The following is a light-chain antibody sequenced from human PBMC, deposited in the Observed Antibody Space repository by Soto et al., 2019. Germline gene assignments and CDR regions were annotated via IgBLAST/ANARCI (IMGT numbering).Light chain of an antibody. J-gene: IGLJ1*01. CDR1: SGDVGGYKF. CDR3: SSYTSSNTYV. CDR2: DVT. Sequence: QSVLTQPASVSGSPGQSITISCTGTSGDVGGYKFVSWYQQHPGKAPKLMIYDVTNRPSGVSNRFSGSKSGNTASLTISGLQAEDEADYYCSSYTSSNTYVFGTGTKLTVL. V-gene: IGLV2-14*01.